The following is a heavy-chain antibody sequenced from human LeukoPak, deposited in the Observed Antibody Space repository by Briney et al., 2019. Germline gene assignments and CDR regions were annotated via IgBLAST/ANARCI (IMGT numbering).Heavy chain of an antibody. CDR1: GASVTSYY. CDR3: ARRGLTYGSGSYYKD. CDR2: IYYSGST. D-gene: IGHD3-10*01. V-gene: IGHV4-59*08. Sequence: SETLSLTCTVSGASVTSYYWSWIRQPPGKGLEWIAYIYYSGSTNYNPSLKSRVTISVDTSKNQFSLKLSSVTAADTAVYYCARRGLTYGSGSYYKDWGQGTLVTVSS. J-gene: IGHJ4*02.